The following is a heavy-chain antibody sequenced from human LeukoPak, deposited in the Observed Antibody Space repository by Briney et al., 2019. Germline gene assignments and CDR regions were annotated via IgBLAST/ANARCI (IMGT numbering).Heavy chain of an antibody. J-gene: IGHJ3*02. CDR2: ISSSSSYI. V-gene: IGHV3-21*01. Sequence: GGSLRLSCAASGFTFTSYSMNWVRQAPGKGLEWVSSISSSSSYIYYADSVEVRFTISRDNAKNSLYLQMNSLRVEDTAVYYCAREYCSGGSCYSDAFDIWGQGTMVTVSS. CDR3: AREYCSGGSCYSDAFDI. D-gene: IGHD2-15*01. CDR1: GFTFTSYS.